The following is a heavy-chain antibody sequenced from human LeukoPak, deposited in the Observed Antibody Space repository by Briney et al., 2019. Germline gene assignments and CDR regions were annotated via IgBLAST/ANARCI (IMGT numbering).Heavy chain of an antibody. CDR2: ISYDGSNK. J-gene: IGHJ6*02. D-gene: IGHD3-9*01. V-gene: IGHV3-30*18. CDR1: GFTFSSYG. CDR3: AKVISPVLRYFDWLSNYYYYYGMDV. Sequence: PGGSLRLSCAASGFTFSSYGMHWVRQAPGKGLEWVAVISYDGSNKYYADSVKGRFTISRDNSKNTLYLQMNSLRAEDTAVYYCAKVISPVLRYFDWLSNYYYYYGMDVWGQGTTVTVSS.